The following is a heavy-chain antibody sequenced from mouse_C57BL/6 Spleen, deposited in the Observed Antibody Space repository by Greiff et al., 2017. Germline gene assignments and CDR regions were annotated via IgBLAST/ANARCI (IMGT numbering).Heavy chain of an antibody. V-gene: IGHV1-15*01. D-gene: IGHD2-2*01. J-gene: IGHJ3*01. CDR3: TRYGYGSPFAY. Sequence: VQLQQSGAELVRPGASVTLSCKASGYTFTDYEMHWVKQTPVHGLEWIGAIDPETGGTAYNQKFKGKAILTADKSSSTAYMELRSLTSEDSAVYYCTRYGYGSPFAYWGQGTLVTVSA. CDR2: IDPETGGT. CDR1: GYTFTDYE.